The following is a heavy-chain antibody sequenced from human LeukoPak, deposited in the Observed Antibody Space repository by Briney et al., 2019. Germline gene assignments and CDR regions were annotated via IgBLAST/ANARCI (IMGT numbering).Heavy chain of an antibody. J-gene: IGHJ6*02. Sequence: ASVKVSCKASGGTFSSYAISWVRQAPGQGLEWMGRIIPIFGTANYAQKFQGRVTITADESTSTAHMELSSLRSEDTAVYYCASGAAGEEDNYYYGMDVWGQGTTVTVSS. D-gene: IGHD6-13*01. CDR3: ASGAAGEEDNYYYGMDV. CDR1: GGTFSSYA. CDR2: IIPIFGTA. V-gene: IGHV1-69*13.